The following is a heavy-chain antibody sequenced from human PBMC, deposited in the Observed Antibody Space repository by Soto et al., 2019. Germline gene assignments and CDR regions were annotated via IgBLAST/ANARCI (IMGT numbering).Heavy chain of an antibody. J-gene: IGHJ1*01. Sequence: QVQLQESGPGLVKPSQTLSLTCTVSGGSISSGGYYWSWIARPPGKGLGWIGYIYYSGSTYYNPSLKSRVTISVDTSKNQFSLKLSSVTAADTAVYYCASWGGGVGFQHWGQGTLVTVSS. CDR3: ASWGGGVGFQH. CDR2: IYYSGST. D-gene: IGHD2-21*01. V-gene: IGHV4-31*03. CDR1: GGSISSGGYY.